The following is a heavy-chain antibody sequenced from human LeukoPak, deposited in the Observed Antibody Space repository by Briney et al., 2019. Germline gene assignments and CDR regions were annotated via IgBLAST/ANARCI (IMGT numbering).Heavy chain of an antibody. V-gene: IGHV3-21*01. CDR3: AGGRDGSQSPTDD. J-gene: IGHJ4*02. CDR1: GFTFSSYN. D-gene: IGHD5-24*01. Sequence: GGSLRLSCAASGFTFSSYNMNWVRQAPGKGLEWVSSISSSSSYIYYADSVKGRFTISRDNAKNSLYLQMNSLRAEDTAVYYCAGGRDGSQSPTDDWGQGTLVTVSS. CDR2: ISSSSSYI.